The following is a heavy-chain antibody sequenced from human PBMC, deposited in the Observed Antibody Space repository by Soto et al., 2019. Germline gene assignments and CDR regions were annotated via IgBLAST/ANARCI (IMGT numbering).Heavy chain of an antibody. Sequence: SETLSLTCTVSGGSISSYYWSWIRQPPGKGLEWIGYIYYSGSTNYNPSLKSRVTISVDTSKNQFSLKLSSVTAADTAVYYCARGFVYDILTGSSFDYWGQGTLVTVSS. J-gene: IGHJ4*02. CDR1: GGSISSYY. CDR2: IYYSGST. D-gene: IGHD3-9*01. V-gene: IGHV4-59*01. CDR3: ARGFVYDILTGSSFDY.